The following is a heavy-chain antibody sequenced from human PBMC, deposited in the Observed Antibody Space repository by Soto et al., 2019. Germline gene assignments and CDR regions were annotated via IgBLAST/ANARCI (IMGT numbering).Heavy chain of an antibody. Sequence: QVQLVQSGAEVKKPGSSVKVSCKASGGTFSSYAISWVRQAPGQGLEWMGGIIPIFGTANYAQKFQGRVTITADESSSTAYMELSSLRSEDTAVYYCARDLSGGYDIPNFDYWGQGTLVTVSS. CDR3: ARDLSGGYDIPNFDY. V-gene: IGHV1-69*01. J-gene: IGHJ4*02. CDR1: GGTFSSYA. CDR2: IIPIFGTA. D-gene: IGHD3-9*01.